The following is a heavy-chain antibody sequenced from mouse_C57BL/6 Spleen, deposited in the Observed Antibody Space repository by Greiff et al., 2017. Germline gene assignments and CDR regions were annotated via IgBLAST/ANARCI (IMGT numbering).Heavy chain of an antibody. J-gene: IGHJ1*03. CDR2: ISHGGGGT. Sequence: LQQSGAGLVQPGASLKLSCAASGFTFSDYCMYWVSQTPGKGLEWVGYISHGGGGTYYTDTFKGRFTMTRDNAKNTLYLQLSRLKSEDTAMYYCASPVYYGNWYFDVWGTGTTVTVSS. CDR3: ASPVYYGNWYFDV. V-gene: IGHV5-12*01. CDR1: GFTFSDYC. D-gene: IGHD2-1*01.